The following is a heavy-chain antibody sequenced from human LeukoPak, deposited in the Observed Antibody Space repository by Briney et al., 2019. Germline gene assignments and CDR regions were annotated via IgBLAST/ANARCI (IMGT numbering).Heavy chain of an antibody. CDR2: ISYDASNK. Sequence: PGRSLRLSCAASGFTFSSNAMHWVRQAPGKGLEWVAVISYDASNKYYADSVKGRFTISRDNSKNTLYLQVNSLRGEDTSVYYCARGSGSSTRGWFDPWGQGTLVTVSS. J-gene: IGHJ5*02. D-gene: IGHD6-13*01. V-gene: IGHV3-30-3*01. CDR3: ARGSGSSTRGWFDP. CDR1: GFTFSSNA.